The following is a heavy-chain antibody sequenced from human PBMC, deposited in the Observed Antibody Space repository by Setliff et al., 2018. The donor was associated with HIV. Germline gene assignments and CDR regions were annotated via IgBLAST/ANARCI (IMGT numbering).Heavy chain of an antibody. CDR3: ARASSRLNCSGGSCYRAPYAFDI. J-gene: IGHJ3*02. V-gene: IGHV4-61*09. CDR2: IYTSGST. D-gene: IGHD2-15*01. CDR1: GGSISSGSYY. Sequence: SETLSLTCTVSGGSISSGSYYWSWIRQPAGKGLEWIGHIYTSGSTNYHPSLKSRVTISVDTSKNQFSLKLSSVTAADTAGYYCARASSRLNCSGGSCYRAPYAFDIWGQGTMVTVSS.